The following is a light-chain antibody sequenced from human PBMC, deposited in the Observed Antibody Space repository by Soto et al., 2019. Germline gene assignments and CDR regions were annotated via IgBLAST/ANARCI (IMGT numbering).Light chain of an antibody. CDR3: MQALQTPPT. Sequence: DIVMTQSPLSLPVTPGEPTSISCRSRQSLLYSNGNNYLDWYLQKPGQSPQLLIYLGSSRASGVPDRFSGSGSGTDFTLKISRVEAEDVGVYYCMQALQTPPTFGQGTKVEIK. J-gene: IGKJ1*01. CDR1: QSLLYSNGNNY. V-gene: IGKV2-28*01. CDR2: LGS.